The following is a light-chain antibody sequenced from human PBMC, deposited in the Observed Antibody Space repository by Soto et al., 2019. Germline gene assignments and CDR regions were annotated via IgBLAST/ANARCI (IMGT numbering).Light chain of an antibody. V-gene: IGKV1-6*01. CDR2: AAS. CDR3: LQDYYYPWT. CDR1: QGIRND. Sequence: AVQMTQSPSSLSAFVGDRVTITCRASQGIRNDLGWYQQKPGKVPKLLIYAASSLQGGVPSRFSGSGSGTDFTLTISSLQPEDFATYYCLQDYYYPWTFGQGTKVEIK. J-gene: IGKJ1*01.